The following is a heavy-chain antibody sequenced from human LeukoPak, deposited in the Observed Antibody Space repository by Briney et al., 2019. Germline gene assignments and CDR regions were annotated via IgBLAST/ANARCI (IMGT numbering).Heavy chain of an antibody. J-gene: IGHJ4*02. CDR3: ARDPLAAAGTGVPFDY. CDR1: GFTVSSNY. D-gene: IGHD6-13*01. V-gene: IGHV3-66*01. Sequence: HPGGSLRLSCAASGFTVSSNYMSWVRQAPGKGLEWVSAIYTGGSTYYAGSVKGRFTISRDNSKNTLYLQMNSLRAEDTAVYYCARDPLAAAGTGVPFDYWGQGTLVTVSS. CDR2: IYTGGST.